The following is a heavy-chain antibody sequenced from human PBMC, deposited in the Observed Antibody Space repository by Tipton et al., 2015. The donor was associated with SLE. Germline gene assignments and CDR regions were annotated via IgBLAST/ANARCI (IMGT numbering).Heavy chain of an antibody. Sequence: LRLSCTVSGGSVSSGGYYWSWIRQHPGKGLEWIGYIYNSGGTDYSPSLKSRVTISADTSKNQFSLELSSVTAADTAVYYCARGGLTYGYYYYMDVWGKGTTVTVSS. CDR1: GGSVSSGGYY. CDR3: ARGGLTYGYYYYMDV. D-gene: IGHD2-21*02. J-gene: IGHJ6*03. CDR2: IYNSGGT. V-gene: IGHV4-31*03.